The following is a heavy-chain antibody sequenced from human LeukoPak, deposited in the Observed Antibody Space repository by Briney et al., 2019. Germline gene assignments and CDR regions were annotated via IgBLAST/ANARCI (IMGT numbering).Heavy chain of an antibody. CDR2: IYSGGNT. Sequence: PGGSLRLSCTASGFSVSHNYMNWVRHAPGKGLEWVALIYSGGNTHYADSVKGRFTISRDNSKNTLYLQMSSLRVEDTAVYYCTRDTPGIAASVGGGWGQGTLVTVSS. CDR3: TRDTPGIAASVGGG. D-gene: IGHD6-13*01. V-gene: IGHV3-53*01. J-gene: IGHJ4*02. CDR1: GFSVSHNY.